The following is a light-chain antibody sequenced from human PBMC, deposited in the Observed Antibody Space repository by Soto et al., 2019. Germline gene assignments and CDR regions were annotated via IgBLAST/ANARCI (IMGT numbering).Light chain of an antibody. Sequence: QSVLTQPASVSGSPGQSITISCTGTSSDVGGYNYVSWYQHHPGKAPKLMVYEVSNRPSGVSNRFSGSKSGTTASLTISGLQAEDEADYYCSSYTTSYTQVFGGGTKLTVL. J-gene: IGLJ3*02. V-gene: IGLV2-14*01. CDR1: SSDVGGYNY. CDR3: SSYTTSYTQV. CDR2: EVS.